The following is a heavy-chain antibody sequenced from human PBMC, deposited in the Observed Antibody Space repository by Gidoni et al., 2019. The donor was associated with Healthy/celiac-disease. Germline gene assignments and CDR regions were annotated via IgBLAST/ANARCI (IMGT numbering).Heavy chain of an antibody. CDR1: GFTFSSYS. V-gene: IGHV3-48*01. D-gene: IGHD3-22*01. CDR2: ISSSSSTI. J-gene: IGHJ4*02. Sequence: EVQLVEPGGGLVQPGGSLRLSCAATGFTFSSYSMNWVRQAPGKGLEWVSYISSSSSTIYYADSVKGRFTISRDNAKNSLYLQMNSLRAEDTDVYYCASDDYYDSSGSGYWGQGTLVTVSS. CDR3: ASDDYYDSSGSGY.